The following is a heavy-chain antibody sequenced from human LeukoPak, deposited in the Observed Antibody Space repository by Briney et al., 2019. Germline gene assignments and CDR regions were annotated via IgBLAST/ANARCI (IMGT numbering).Heavy chain of an antibody. Sequence: SVKVSCKASGGTFSSYAISWVRQAPGQGLEWMGGIIPIFNTTNYAQKFQGRVTITTDESTSTAYMELSSLRSEDTAVYYCATSLGRDGYTDDYWGQGTLVTVSS. CDR2: IIPIFNTT. D-gene: IGHD5-24*01. CDR3: ATSLGRDGYTDDY. CDR1: GGTFSSYA. V-gene: IGHV1-69*05. J-gene: IGHJ4*02.